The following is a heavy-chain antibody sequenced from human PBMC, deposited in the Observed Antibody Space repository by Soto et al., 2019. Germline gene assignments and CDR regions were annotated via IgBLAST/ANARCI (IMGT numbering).Heavy chain of an antibody. CDR1: GFTFSSYG. D-gene: IGHD1-1*01. J-gene: IGHJ6*02. V-gene: IGHV3-33*01. CDR2: IWYDGSNK. CDR3: ARAHAPYVQYGMDV. Sequence: GGSLRLSCAASGFTFSSYGMHWVRQAPGKGLEWVAVIWYDGSNKYYADSVKGRFTISRDNSKNTLYLQMNSLRAEDTAVYYCARAHAPYVQYGMDVWGQGTTVTVSS.